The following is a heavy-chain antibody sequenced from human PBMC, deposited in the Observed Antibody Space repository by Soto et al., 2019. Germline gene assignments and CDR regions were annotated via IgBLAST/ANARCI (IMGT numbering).Heavy chain of an antibody. CDR3: ASCERFPRVGVDYYALDV. CDR1: GFTINGNG. D-gene: IGHD3-3*01. J-gene: IGHJ6*02. V-gene: IGHV3-33*05. Sequence: PGGSLRLSCAASGFTINGNGMYWVRQAPGTGLEWVAVMSFDGNHQHYADSVMGRFTISRDNSKNTLSLEMNSLRRDDTAVYYCASCERFPRVGVDYYALDVWGQGTTVTVSS. CDR2: MSFDGNHQ.